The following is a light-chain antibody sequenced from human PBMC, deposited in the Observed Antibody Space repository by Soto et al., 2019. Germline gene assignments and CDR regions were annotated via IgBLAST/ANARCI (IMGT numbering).Light chain of an antibody. Sequence: EVVMTQSPGTLSLSPGERATLSCRASQSVSNNYLAWYQQRPGHAPRLLIYGASKRATGIPDKFSGSGSGTDFTLSVNRLEPEDVAMYYCQQYGSTPYTFGQGTKLEIE. V-gene: IGKV3-20*01. J-gene: IGKJ2*01. CDR1: QSVSNNY. CDR3: QQYGSTPYT. CDR2: GAS.